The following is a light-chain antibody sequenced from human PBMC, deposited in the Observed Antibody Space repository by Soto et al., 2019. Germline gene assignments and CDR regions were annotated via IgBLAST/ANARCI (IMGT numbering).Light chain of an antibody. J-gene: IGKJ5*01. CDR1: QSVSNIY. V-gene: IGKV3-20*01. CDR2: GAS. CDR3: QQHGSSPIT. Sequence: DIVLTQSPGTLSLSPGERATLSCRASQSVSNIYIAWYQQKPGQTPRLLVYGASNRATGIPDRFSGSGSGTDFTLTISRLEPEDFAVYYCQQHGSSPITFGQGTRLEIK.